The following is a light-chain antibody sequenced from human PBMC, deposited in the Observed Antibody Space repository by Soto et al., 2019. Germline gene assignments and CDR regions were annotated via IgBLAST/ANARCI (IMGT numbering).Light chain of an antibody. V-gene: IGKV3-20*01. CDR1: QSVSSTY. CDR3: QQYNNSLWT. J-gene: IGKJ1*01. CDR2: GAS. Sequence: ETVLTQSPGTLSLSPGERAILSCRASQSVSSTYLAWYQQKPGQAPRLLIYGASSRATGIPDRVSGRGSGTDFTLTISRLEPEDFAVYYCQQYNNSLWTFGQGTKVDIK.